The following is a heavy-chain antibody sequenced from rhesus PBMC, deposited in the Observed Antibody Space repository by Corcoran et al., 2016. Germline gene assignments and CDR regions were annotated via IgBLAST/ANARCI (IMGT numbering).Heavy chain of an antibody. D-gene: IGHD2-27*01. CDR1: GVSIRSSNW. CDR3: GVFRWDWPQKRDA. Sequence: QVQLQASGPAVVQPSETMSLTCAVSGVSIRSSNWWSWILHSPVKGMEWIGGIYGSGGSTEDNPSRKIRITMSKDTSKNQFSMKLSSVTAADTSEYYCGVFRWDWPQKRDAWGKGVVVTVAA. V-gene: IGHV4-93*01. J-gene: IGHJ6*01. CDR2: IYGSGGST.